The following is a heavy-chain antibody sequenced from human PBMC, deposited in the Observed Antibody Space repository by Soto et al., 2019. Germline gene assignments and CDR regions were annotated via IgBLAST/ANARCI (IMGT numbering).Heavy chain of an antibody. CDR2: IYDTVRT. D-gene: IGHD6-19*01. J-gene: IGHJ5*02. CDR1: GGSISSANYA. CDR3: ARSSSASYEDWFDP. Sequence: SETLSLTCTVSGGSISSANYAWGWVRQPPGKGLEWIGSIYDTVRTYYNPSLESRVTISVATSKDQFALKLSSVTAADTAVYYCARSSSASYEDWFDPWGQGTLVTVSS. V-gene: IGHV4-39*01.